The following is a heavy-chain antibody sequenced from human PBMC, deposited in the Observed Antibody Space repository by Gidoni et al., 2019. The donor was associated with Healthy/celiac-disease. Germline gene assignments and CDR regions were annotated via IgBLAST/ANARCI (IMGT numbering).Heavy chain of an antibody. CDR3: ARDRGIAAAGILDAFDI. D-gene: IGHD6-13*01. Sequence: EVQLVESGGGLVKPGGSLRLSCAASGLTFSSYSMNWVRQAPGKGLEWVSSISSSSSYIYYADSVKGRFTISRDNAKNSLYLQMNSLRAEDTAVYYCARDRGIAAAGILDAFDIWGQGTMVTVSS. V-gene: IGHV3-21*01. CDR2: ISSSSSYI. CDR1: GLTFSSYS. J-gene: IGHJ3*02.